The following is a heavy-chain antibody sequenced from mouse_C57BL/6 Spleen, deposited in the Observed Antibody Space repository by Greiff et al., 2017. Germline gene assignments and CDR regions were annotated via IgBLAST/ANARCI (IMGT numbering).Heavy chain of an antibody. Sequence: QVQLQQSGAELVKPGASVKISCKASGYAFSSYWMNWVKQRPGKGLEWIGQFYPGDGDTNYNGKFKGKATLTADKSSSTAYMQLSSLTSEDSAVYFCARSYGNYDYAMDYWGQGTSVTVSS. D-gene: IGHD2-1*01. CDR2: FYPGDGDT. CDR1: GYAFSSYW. J-gene: IGHJ4*01. V-gene: IGHV1-80*01. CDR3: ARSYGNYDYAMDY.